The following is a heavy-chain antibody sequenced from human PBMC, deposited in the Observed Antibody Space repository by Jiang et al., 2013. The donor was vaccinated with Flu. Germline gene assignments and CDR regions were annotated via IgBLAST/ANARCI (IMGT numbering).Heavy chain of an antibody. CDR2: MSYSRDT. V-gene: IGHV4-59*08. CDR1: GDSISDYF. D-gene: IGHD6-19*01. Sequence: GLVKPSETLSLTCTVSGDSISDYFWNWIRQPPGKGLEWIAYMSYSRDTNYNPSLKSRVTISLDTSKNQFSLKLSSVTAADTAVYYCARHQLNSNGWYVAFDVWGRGTMVTVSS. J-gene: IGHJ3*01. CDR3: ARHQLNSNGWYVAFDV.